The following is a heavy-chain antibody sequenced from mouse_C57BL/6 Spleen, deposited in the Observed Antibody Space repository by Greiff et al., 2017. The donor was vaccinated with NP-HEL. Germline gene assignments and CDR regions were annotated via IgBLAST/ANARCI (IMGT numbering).Heavy chain of an antibody. CDR3: ARSGNWGLFAY. Sequence: VKLQESGAELVKPGASVKISCKASGYAFSSYWMNWVKQRPGKGLEWIGQIYPGDGDTNYNGKFKGKATLTADKSSSTAYMQLSSLTSEDSAVYFCARSGNWGLFAYWGQGTLVTVSA. CDR2: IYPGDGDT. J-gene: IGHJ3*01. V-gene: IGHV1-80*01. CDR1: GYAFSSYW. D-gene: IGHD4-1*01.